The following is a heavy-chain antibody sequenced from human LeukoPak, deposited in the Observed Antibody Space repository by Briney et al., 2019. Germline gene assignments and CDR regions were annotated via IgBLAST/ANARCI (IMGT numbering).Heavy chain of an antibody. CDR1: GFTXXXYA. CDR3: AKDGPAMVRGVIGP. D-gene: IGHD3-10*01. Sequence: GFTXXXYAMHWVRQAPGKGLEWVAVISYDGSNKYYADSVKGPFTISRDNSKNTLYLQMNSLRAEDTAVYYCAKDGPAMVRGVIGPWGQGTLVTVSS. V-gene: IGHV3-30-3*02. J-gene: IGHJ5*02. CDR2: ISYDGSNK.